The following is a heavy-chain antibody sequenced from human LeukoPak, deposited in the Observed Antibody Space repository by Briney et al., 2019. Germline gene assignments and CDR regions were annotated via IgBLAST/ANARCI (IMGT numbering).Heavy chain of an antibody. CDR2: IYYSGST. CDR3: ARGMVPSTNYYFDY. CDR1: GGSISSYY. Sequence: ASETLSLTCTVSGGSISSYYWSWIRQPPGKGLEWIGYIYYSGSTNYNPSLKSRVTISVDTSKNQFSLKLSSVTAADTAVYYCARGMVPSTNYYFDYWGQGTLVTVSS. J-gene: IGHJ4*02. V-gene: IGHV4-59*01. D-gene: IGHD1-7*01.